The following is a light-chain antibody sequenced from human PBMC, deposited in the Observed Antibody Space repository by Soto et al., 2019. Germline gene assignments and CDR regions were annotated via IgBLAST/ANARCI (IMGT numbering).Light chain of an antibody. V-gene: IGKV1-8*01. CDR1: QGISSY. CDR2: AAS. Sequence: AIMLTQSPAAVSASPGDRVTITCRASQGISSYLAWYQQKPGKAPKLLIYAASTLQSGVPSRFSGSGSGTDFTLTITSLESEDFAVYFCQQYASYPYTFGKGTKVDIK. J-gene: IGKJ2*01. CDR3: QQYASYPYT.